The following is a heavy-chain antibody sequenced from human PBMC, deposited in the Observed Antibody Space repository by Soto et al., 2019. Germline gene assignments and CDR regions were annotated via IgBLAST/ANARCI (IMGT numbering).Heavy chain of an antibody. J-gene: IGHJ4*02. CDR2: IIPIFGTA. Sequence: SVKVSCKASGGTFSSYAISWVRQAPGQGLEWMGGIIPIFGTANYAQKFQGRVTITADESTSTAYMELSSLRSEDTAVYYCARPGKCGDYAYFDYWGQGTLVTVSS. CDR1: GGTFSSYA. CDR3: ARPGKCGDYAYFDY. V-gene: IGHV1-69*13. D-gene: IGHD4-17*01.